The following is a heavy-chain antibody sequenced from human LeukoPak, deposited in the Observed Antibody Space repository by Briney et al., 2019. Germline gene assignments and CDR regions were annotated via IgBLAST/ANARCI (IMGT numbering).Heavy chain of an antibody. CDR2: IRSKTYGGTT. Sequence: PGGSLRLSCTHSGFTFGDYAMSWFRQAPGKGLEWVGFIRSKTYGGTTEYAASVKGRFTISRDDSKTIAYLQMNSLKTEDTAVYYCTSRSPRLDGGNLYWYFDLWGRGTLVTVSS. CDR3: TSRSPRLDGGNLYWYFDL. V-gene: IGHV3-49*03. J-gene: IGHJ2*01. CDR1: GFTFGDYA. D-gene: IGHD4-23*01.